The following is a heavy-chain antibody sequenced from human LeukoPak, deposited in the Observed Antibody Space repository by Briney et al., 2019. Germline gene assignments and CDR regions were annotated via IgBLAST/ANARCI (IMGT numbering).Heavy chain of an antibody. J-gene: IGHJ4*02. CDR3: ARIFLEWLHNDY. CDR2: ISAYNGST. V-gene: IGHV1-18*01. D-gene: IGHD3-3*01. CDR1: GYTFTSYG. Sequence: ASVKVSCKASGYTFTSYGISWVRQAPGQGLEWMGWISAYNGSTNYAQKLQGRVTMTTDTSTSTAYMELRSLRSDDTAVYYCARIFLEWLHNDYWGQGTLVTVSS.